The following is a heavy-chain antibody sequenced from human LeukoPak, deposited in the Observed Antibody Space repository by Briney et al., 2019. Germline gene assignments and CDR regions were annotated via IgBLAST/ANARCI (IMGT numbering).Heavy chain of an antibody. Sequence: GGSLRLSCAASGFTFRNYWMSWVRQAPGKGLEWVANIKQDGSEKYYVDSVKGRFTISRDNAKNSLYLQMNSLRAEDTAVYYCARQRGSYSLDYWGQGTLVTVSS. J-gene: IGHJ4*02. CDR2: IKQDGSEK. V-gene: IGHV3-7*01. CDR3: ARQRGSYSLDY. D-gene: IGHD1-26*01. CDR1: GFTFRNYW.